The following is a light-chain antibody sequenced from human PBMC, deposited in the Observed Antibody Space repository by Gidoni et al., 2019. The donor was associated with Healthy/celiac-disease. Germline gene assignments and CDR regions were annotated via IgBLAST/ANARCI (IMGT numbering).Light chain of an antibody. CDR2: DVS. CDR3: SSYTSSSILYV. J-gene: IGLJ1*01. Sequence: QSALTQPASVSGSPGQSITISCTGTSSDVGGYNYVSWYKQHPGKAPKPMIYDVSNRPSGVSNRFSGSKSGNTASLTISGLQAEDEADYYCSSYTSSSILYVFGTGTKVTVL. CDR1: SSDVGGYNY. V-gene: IGLV2-14*01.